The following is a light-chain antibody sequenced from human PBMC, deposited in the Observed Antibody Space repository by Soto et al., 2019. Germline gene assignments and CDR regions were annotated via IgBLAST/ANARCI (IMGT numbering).Light chain of an antibody. CDR1: SSDVGGYNY. J-gene: IGLJ3*02. V-gene: IGLV2-14*01. CDR2: EVS. CDR3: SSYRSSILV. Sequence: QSALTQPASVSGSPRQSITISCSGTSSDVGGYNYVSWYQQYPGKAPKLMIDEVSNRPSGVSNRFSGSKSGNTASLTISGLQAEDEADYYCSSYRSSILVFGGGTKLTVL.